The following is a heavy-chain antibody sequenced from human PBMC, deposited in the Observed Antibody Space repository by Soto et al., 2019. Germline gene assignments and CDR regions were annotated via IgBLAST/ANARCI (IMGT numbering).Heavy chain of an antibody. CDR1: GGSISSGGYS. CDR2: IYHSGST. V-gene: IGHV4-30-2*01. J-gene: IGHJ4*02. D-gene: IGHD5-12*01. CDR3: AAVGGLPRYY. Sequence: QLQLQESGSGLVKPSQTLSLTCAVSGGSISSGGYSWSWIRQPPGKGLEWIGYIYHSGSTYYNPSLKSRVTLSVDRSTNQFSLKLSSVTAADTAVYYCAAVGGLPRYYWGQGTLVTFSS.